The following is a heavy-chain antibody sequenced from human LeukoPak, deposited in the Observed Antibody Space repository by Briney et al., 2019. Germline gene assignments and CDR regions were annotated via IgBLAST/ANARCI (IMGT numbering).Heavy chain of an antibody. D-gene: IGHD3-3*01. CDR2: ISHDGSNK. Sequence: PGRSLRLSCAASGFTFSSYAMHWVRQAPGKGLEWVAVISHDGSNKYYADSVKGRFTISRDNSKKTLYLQMNSLRAEDTAVYYCARDLAKYYDFWSGYQLDYWGQGTLVTVSS. CDR1: GFTFSSYA. V-gene: IGHV3-30*04. CDR3: ARDLAKYYDFWSGYQLDY. J-gene: IGHJ4*02.